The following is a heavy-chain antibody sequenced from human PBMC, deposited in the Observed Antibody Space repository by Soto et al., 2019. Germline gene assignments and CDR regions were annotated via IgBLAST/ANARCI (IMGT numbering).Heavy chain of an antibody. V-gene: IGHV4-39*01. CDR1: TFSSYA. CDR3: ARHSLALRKNNWFDP. D-gene: IGHD3-3*02. Sequence: TFSSYAMSWVRQPPGKGLEWIGSIFYLGSSYYNPSLKSRVTMSVDTSKNQFSLRLRSVTAADTALYFCARHSLALRKNNWFDPWGQGIMVTVSS. J-gene: IGHJ5*02. CDR2: IFYLGSS.